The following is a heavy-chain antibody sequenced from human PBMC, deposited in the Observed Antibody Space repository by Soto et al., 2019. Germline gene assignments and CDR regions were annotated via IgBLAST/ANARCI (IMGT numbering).Heavy chain of an antibody. CDR2: ISSSSSTI. D-gene: IGHD2-15*01. V-gene: IGHV3-48*01. CDR1: GFTFSSYS. J-gene: IGHJ4*02. CDR3: ATCSGGSCYHPFDY. Sequence: GGSLRLSCAASGFTFSSYSMNWVRQAPGKGLEWVSYISSSSSTIYYADSVKGRFTISRDNSKNTLYLQMNSLRAEDTAVYYCATCSGGSCYHPFDYWGQGTQVTVSS.